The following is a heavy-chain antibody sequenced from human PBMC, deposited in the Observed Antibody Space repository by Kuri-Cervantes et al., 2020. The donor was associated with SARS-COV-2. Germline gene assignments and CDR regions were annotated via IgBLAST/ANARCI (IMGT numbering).Heavy chain of an antibody. D-gene: IGHD1-26*01. V-gene: IGHV3-7*01. CDR1: GFTFSTYW. J-gene: IGHJ3*02. CDR3: ASRPPPGELGELRVSGMWSDAFDI. Sequence: GESLKISCAASGFTFSTYWMSWVRQAPGKGLEWVANIKQDGSEKYYVDSVKGRFTISRDNAKNSLYLQMNSLRAEDTAVYYCASRPPPGELGELRVSGMWSDAFDIWGRGTMVTVSS. CDR2: IKQDGSEK.